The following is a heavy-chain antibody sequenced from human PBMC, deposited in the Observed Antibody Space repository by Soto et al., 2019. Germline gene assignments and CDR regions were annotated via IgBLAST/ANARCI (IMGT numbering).Heavy chain of an antibody. CDR2: ISGSGGST. CDR3: AKHSIAAHRTYYYYMDV. D-gene: IGHD6-6*01. J-gene: IGHJ6*03. V-gene: IGHV3-23*01. Sequence: GGSLRLSCAASGFTFSSYAMSWVRQAPGKGLEWVSAISGSGGSTYYADSVKGRFTISRDNSKNTLYLQMNSLRAEDTAVYYCAKHSIAAHRTYYYYMDVWGKGTTVTVSS. CDR1: GFTFSSYA.